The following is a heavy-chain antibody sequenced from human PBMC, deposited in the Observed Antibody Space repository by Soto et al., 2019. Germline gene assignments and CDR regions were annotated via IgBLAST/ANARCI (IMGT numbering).Heavy chain of an antibody. J-gene: IGHJ6*02. CDR2: INPNSGGT. D-gene: IGHD2-2*01. V-gene: IGHV1-2*04. CDR3: ARVGEVVPAAPYYYYGMDV. CDR1: GYTFTGYY. Sequence: ASVKVSCKASGYTFTGYYMHWVRQAPGQGLEWMGWINPNSGGTNYAQKFQGWVTMTRDTSISTAYMELSRLRSDDTAVYYCARVGEVVPAAPYYYYGMDVWSQGTTVTVSS.